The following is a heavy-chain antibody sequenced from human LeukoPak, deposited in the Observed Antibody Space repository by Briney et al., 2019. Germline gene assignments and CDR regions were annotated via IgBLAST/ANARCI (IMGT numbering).Heavy chain of an antibody. D-gene: IGHD2-2*02. J-gene: IGHJ6*02. CDR2: FDPEDGET. CDR3: ATVGYCSSTSCYTGIFYYYYGMDV. Sequence: ASVTVSCKVSGYTLTELSMHWVRQAPGKGLEWMGGFDPEDGETIYAQKFQGRVTMTEDTSTDTAYMELSSLRSEDTAVYYCATVGYCSSTSCYTGIFYYYYGMDVWGQGTTVTVSS. V-gene: IGHV1-24*01. CDR1: GYTLTELS.